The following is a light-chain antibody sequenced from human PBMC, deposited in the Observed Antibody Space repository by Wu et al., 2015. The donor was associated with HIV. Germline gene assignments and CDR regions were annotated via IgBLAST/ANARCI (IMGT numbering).Light chain of an antibody. Sequence: EIVLTQSPGTLSLSPGERATLSCRASQSVSSYLAWYQQKSGQPPRLLIYDASNRATGIPDRFSGSGSGTDFTLTISSLEPEDFAVYYCQQRSNWPRGWTFGQGTKVEIK. J-gene: IGKJ1*01. CDR3: QQRSNWPRGWT. V-gene: IGKV3-11*01. CDR1: QSVSSY. CDR2: DAS.